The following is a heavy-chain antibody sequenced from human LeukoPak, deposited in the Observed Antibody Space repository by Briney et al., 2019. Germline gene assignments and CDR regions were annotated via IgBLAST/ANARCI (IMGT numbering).Heavy chain of an antibody. Sequence: GESLKISCKGSGYSFTGYWIAWVRQMPGKGLEWMGIIYPGDSDTRYSPSFQGQVTISADKSISTAYLQWSSLKASDTAMYYCARGADSTLGYFYYGMDVWGQGTTVTVSS. D-gene: IGHD2/OR15-2a*01. CDR2: IYPGDSDT. CDR3: ARGADSTLGYFYYGMDV. V-gene: IGHV5-51*01. CDR1: GYSFTGYW. J-gene: IGHJ6*02.